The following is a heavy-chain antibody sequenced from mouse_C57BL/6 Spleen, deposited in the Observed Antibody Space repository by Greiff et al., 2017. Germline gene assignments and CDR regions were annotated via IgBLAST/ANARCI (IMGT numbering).Heavy chain of an antibody. D-gene: IGHD2-5*01. CDR2: IDPETGGT. CDR3: TRVSYSNSYAMDY. V-gene: IGHV1-15*01. CDR1: GYTFTDYE. Sequence: VQLQQSGAELVRPGASVTLSCKASGYTFTDYEMHWVKQTPVHGLEWIGAIDPETGGTAYNQKFKGKAILTADKSSSTAYMELRSLTSEDSAVYYCTRVSYSNSYAMDYWGQGTSVTVSS. J-gene: IGHJ4*01.